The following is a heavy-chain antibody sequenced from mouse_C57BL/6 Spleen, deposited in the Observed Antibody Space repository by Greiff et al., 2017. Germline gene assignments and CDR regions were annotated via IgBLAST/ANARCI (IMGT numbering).Heavy chain of an antibody. J-gene: IGHJ4*01. V-gene: IGHV2-9-1*01. Sequence: VQLKESGPGLVAPSQSLSITCTVSGFSLTSYAISWVRQPPGKGLEWLGVIWTGGGTNYNSALKSRLSISKDNSKSQVFLKMNSLQTDDTARYYCARNSYYSKGDAMDYWGQGTSVTVSS. D-gene: IGHD2-12*01. CDR1: GFSLTSYA. CDR3: ARNSYYSKGDAMDY. CDR2: IWTGGGT.